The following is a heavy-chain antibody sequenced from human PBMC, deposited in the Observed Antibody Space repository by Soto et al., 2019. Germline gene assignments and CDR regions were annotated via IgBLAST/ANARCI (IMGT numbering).Heavy chain of an antibody. D-gene: IGHD3-22*01. V-gene: IGHV4-31*03. J-gene: IGHJ4*02. Sequence: PSETLSLTCTVSGGSISSGGYYWSWIHQHPGKGLEWIGYIYYSGSTYYNPSLKSRVTISVDTSKNQFSLKLSSVTAADTAVYYCARVPNYYDSSGYYYEDYFDYWGQGTLVTVSS. CDR2: IYYSGST. CDR3: ARVPNYYDSSGYYYEDYFDY. CDR1: GGSISSGGYY.